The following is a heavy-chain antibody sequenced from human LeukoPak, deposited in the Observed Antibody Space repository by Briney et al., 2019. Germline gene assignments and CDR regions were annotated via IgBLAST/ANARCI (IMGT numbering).Heavy chain of an antibody. V-gene: IGHV4-59*08. CDR3: ARSYGNYYFDY. J-gene: IGHJ4*02. CDR2: IYYSGST. D-gene: IGHD5-18*01. Sequence: SETLSLTCTVSGGSISSYYWSWIRQPPGKGLEWIGYIYYSGSTNYNPSLKSRVTISVDTSKNQFSLKLSSVTAADTAVYYCARSYGNYYFDYWGQGTLVTVSS. CDR1: GGSISSYY.